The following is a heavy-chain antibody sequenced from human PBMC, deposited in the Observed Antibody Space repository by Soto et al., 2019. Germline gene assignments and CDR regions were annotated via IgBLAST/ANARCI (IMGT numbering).Heavy chain of an antibody. J-gene: IGHJ5*02. D-gene: IGHD3-3*01. V-gene: IGHV3-15*01. CDR1: GFTFSNAW. CDR2: IKSKTDGGTT. Sequence: PGGSLRLSCAASGFTFSNAWMSWVRQAPGKGLEWVGRIKSKTDGGTTDYAAPVKGRFTISRDDSKNTLYLQMNSLKTEDTAVYYCTTLFLRITIFGVVIPWGQGALVTVSS. CDR3: TTLFLRITIFGVVIP.